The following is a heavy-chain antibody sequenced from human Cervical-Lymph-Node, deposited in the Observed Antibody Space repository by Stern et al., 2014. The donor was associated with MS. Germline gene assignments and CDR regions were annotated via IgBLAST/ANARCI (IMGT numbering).Heavy chain of an antibody. CDR1: GFSLSSREMC. CDR2: IDCDNDR. D-gene: IGHD2-21*02. CDR3: ARIANCYLQHYYFDY. Sequence: ESGPALVKPTQTLTLTCAFSGFSLSSREMCVSWLRQPKGKALEWVARIDCDNDRFYSTSLKTRLTISKDTSGNQVVLTLTNVDPMDTATYFCARIANCYLQHYYFDYWGQGILVTVSS. V-gene: IGHV2-70*17. J-gene: IGHJ4*02.